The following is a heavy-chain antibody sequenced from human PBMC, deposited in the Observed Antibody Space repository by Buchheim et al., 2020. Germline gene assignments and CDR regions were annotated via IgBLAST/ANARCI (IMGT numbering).Heavy chain of an antibody. J-gene: IGHJ4*02. Sequence: QVQLVESGGGVVQPGRSLRLSCAASGFTFSSYGMHWVRQAPGKGLEWVAVIWYDGSNKYYADSAKGRFTISRDNSKTTLYLQMNSLRAEDTAVYYCAREDIVGAILDYWGQGTL. CDR3: AREDIVGAILDY. D-gene: IGHD1-26*01. V-gene: IGHV3-33*01. CDR2: IWYDGSNK. CDR1: GFTFSSYG.